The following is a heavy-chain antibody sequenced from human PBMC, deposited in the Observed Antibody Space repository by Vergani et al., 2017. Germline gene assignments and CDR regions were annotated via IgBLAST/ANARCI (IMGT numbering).Heavy chain of an antibody. V-gene: IGHV1-8*01. CDR2: MNPNSGNT. CDR3: ATVSMVRGVGTDD. Sequence: QVQLVQSGAEVKKPGASVTVSCKASGYTFTSYDINWVRQATGQGVEWMGWMNPNSGNTGYAQKFQGRVTMTRNTSISTAYMELSSLRAEDTAVYYCATVSMVRGVGTDDWGQGSLVTVSS. J-gene: IGHJ4*02. D-gene: IGHD3-10*01. CDR1: GYTFTSYD.